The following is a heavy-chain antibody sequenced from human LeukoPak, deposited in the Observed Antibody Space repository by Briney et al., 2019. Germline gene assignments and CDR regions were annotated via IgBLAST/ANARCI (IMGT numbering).Heavy chain of an antibody. Sequence: PGRSLRLSCAASGFTFSNYAMHWVRQAPGKGLEWVAVISYDGTNKYYADSVKGRFTISRDNSKNTMYLQMNNLRAEDTAVYYCARSITMIVVECAFDIWGQGTMVTVSS. J-gene: IGHJ3*02. D-gene: IGHD3-22*01. CDR2: ISYDGTNK. V-gene: IGHV3-30-3*01. CDR3: ARSITMIVVECAFDI. CDR1: GFTFSNYA.